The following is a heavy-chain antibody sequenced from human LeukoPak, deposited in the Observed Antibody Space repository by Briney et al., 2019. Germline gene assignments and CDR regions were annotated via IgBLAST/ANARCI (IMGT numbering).Heavy chain of an antibody. D-gene: IGHD3-22*01. V-gene: IGHV4-34*01. CDR2: INHSGST. CDR3: ARGRKITMIVVVTSRFDP. CDR1: GGSFSGYY. Sequence: SETLSLTCAVYGGSFSGYYWSWIRQPPGKGLEWIGEINHSGSTNYNPSLKSRVTISVDTSKNQFSLKLSSVTAADTAVYYRARGRKITMIVVVTSRFDPWGQGTLVTVSS. J-gene: IGHJ5*02.